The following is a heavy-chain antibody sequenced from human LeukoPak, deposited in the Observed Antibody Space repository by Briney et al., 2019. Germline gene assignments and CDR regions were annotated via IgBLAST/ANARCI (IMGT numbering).Heavy chain of an antibody. CDR2: IYHSGST. J-gene: IGHJ4*02. D-gene: IGHD3-10*01. CDR3: ATRSLWFGELLGIDY. Sequence: SETLSLTCAVSGGSIGSSNWWSWVRQPPGKGLEWIGEIYHSGSTNYNPSLKSRVTISVDKSKNQFSLKLSSVTAADTAVYYCATRSLWFGELLGIDYWGQGTLVTVSS. CDR1: GGSIGSSNW. V-gene: IGHV4-4*02.